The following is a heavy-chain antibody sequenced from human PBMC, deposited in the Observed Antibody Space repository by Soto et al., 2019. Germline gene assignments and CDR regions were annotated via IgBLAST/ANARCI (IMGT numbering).Heavy chain of an antibody. J-gene: IGHJ6*02. V-gene: IGHV1-46*01. Sequence: ASVKVSCKASGYTFTSYYMHWVRQAPGQGLEWMGIINPSGGSTSYAQKFQERVTITRDMSTSTAYMELSSLRSEDTAVYYCAADYYGSGSYGVFGYYYYGMDVWGQGTTVTVSS. CDR1: GYTFTSYY. CDR3: AADYYGSGSYGVFGYYYYGMDV. CDR2: INPSGGST. D-gene: IGHD3-10*01.